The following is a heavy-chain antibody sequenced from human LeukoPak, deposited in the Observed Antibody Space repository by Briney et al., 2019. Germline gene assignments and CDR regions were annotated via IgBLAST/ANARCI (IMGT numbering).Heavy chain of an antibody. J-gene: IGHJ2*01. CDR3: GEDWGGFGELSDWYFDL. V-gene: IGHV4-59*01. CDR2: IYYSGST. CDR1: GGSISSYY. D-gene: IGHD3-10*01. Sequence: KTSETLSLTCTVSGGSISSYYWSWIRQPPGKGLEWIGYIYYSGSTNYNPSLESRVTISVETSKNQFFLKLSSVTAADAAVYYCGEDWGGFGELSDWYFDLWGRGTLVTVSS.